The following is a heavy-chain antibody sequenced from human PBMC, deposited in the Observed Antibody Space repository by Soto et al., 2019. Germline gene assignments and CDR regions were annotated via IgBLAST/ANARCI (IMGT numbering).Heavy chain of an antibody. CDR1: GGSVSNSYYY. J-gene: IGHJ4*02. CDR2: VYCRGRS. V-gene: IGHV4-39*01. CDR3: VSQRTSVLSQSYFDY. Sequence: KPSDTLSLTCTVSGGSVSNSYYYWGWIRQSPGKGLEWIGSVYCRGRSYSKSSVKSRVTISVDTSKNQFSLNLNSVTASDTAVYYCVSQRTSVLSQSYFDYWGPGALVTVSS. D-gene: IGHD2-8*01.